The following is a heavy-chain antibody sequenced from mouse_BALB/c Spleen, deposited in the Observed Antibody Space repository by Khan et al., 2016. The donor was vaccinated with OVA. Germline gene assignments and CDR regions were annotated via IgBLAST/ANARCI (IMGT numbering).Heavy chain of an antibody. D-gene: IGHD1-1*01. CDR2: TNPTNGRT. J-gene: IGHJ2*01. V-gene: IGHV1S81*02. CDR3: ARIKKIVATYFDY. CDR1: GYTFTSYW. Sequence: QVQLQQPGAELVKAGASVKMSCKASGYTFTSYWMHWVKQRLGQGLEWFAETNPTNGRTYYTEKFKSQATLTVDTSSSTAYMLLSGPTFEDSAVYYCARIKKIVATYFDYWGQGTTLTVSS.